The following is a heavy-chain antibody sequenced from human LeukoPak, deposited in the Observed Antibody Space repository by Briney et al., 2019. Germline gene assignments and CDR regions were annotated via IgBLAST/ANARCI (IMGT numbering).Heavy chain of an antibody. CDR1: GGSFSGYY. CDR3: ARVTRKSYYYYYGMDV. CDR2: INHSGST. Sequence: PSGTLSLTCAVYGGSFSGYYWSWIRQPPGKGLEWIGEINHSGSTNYNPSLKSRVTISVDTSKNQFSLKLSSVTAADTAVYYCARVTRKSYYYYYGMDVWGQGTTVTVSS. V-gene: IGHV4-34*01. D-gene: IGHD1-14*01. J-gene: IGHJ6*02.